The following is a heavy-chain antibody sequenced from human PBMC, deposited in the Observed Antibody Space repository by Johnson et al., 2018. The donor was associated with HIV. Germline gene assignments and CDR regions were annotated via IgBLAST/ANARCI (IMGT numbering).Heavy chain of an antibody. V-gene: IGHV3-74*01. J-gene: IGHJ3*02. CDR2: VNSDGSST. CDR1: GFTFRIYW. D-gene: IGHD4-23*01. CDR3: AREAQTHAFDI. Sequence: VQLVESGGGLVQPGGSLRLSCAGSGFTFRIYWMHWVRQAPGKGLVWVSRVNSDGSSTSYVDSVRGRFTISRDNAKNTLYLQMNSLRAEDTAVYFCAREAQTHAFDIWGQGTMVTVSS.